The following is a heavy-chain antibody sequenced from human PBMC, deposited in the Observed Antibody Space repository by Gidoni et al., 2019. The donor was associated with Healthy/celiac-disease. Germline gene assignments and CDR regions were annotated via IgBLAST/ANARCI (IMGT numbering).Heavy chain of an antibody. V-gene: IGHV3-23*01. J-gene: IGHJ4*02. Sequence: EVQLLESGGGLVQHGGSLRLSCEASGFTFSSYAMIWVRQATGKGLEGVSAISGSGGSTYYADSVKGRLTISRDNSKNTLYLQMNSLRAEDTAVYYCAKVAYSYGYGYFDYWGQGTLVTVSS. CDR1: GFTFSSYA. CDR3: AKVAYSYGYGYFDY. CDR2: ISGSGGST. D-gene: IGHD5-18*01.